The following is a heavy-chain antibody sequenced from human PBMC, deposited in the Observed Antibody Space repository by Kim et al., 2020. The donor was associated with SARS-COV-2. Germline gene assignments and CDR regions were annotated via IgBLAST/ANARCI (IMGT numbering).Heavy chain of an antibody. Sequence: ASVKVSCKTSGYTFSSFGVSWVRQAPGQGLQWMGWVSGSNGNINYAQRFQGRITLTIDTSTTTAYMELTSLTSEDTAVYFCARDGLNWMDVFDFWGQGTVVTVSS. CDR1: GYTFSSFG. CDR2: VSGSNGNI. J-gene: IGHJ3*01. CDR3: ARDGLNWMDVFDF. V-gene: IGHV1-18*01. D-gene: IGHD1-1*01.